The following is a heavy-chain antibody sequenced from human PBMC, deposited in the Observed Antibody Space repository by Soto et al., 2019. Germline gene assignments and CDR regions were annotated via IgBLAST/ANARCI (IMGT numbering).Heavy chain of an antibody. Sequence: EVQLVESGGGLVQPGESLRLSCAASGFTFDYYWMHWVRQAPGKGLVWVSRVHSGGTTTTYADSVKGRFTISRDNARNTVSLQMSSLRAEDTAIYYCARGDRGGFDLWGHGTMFTVSS. J-gene: IGHJ3*01. V-gene: IGHV3-74*01. D-gene: IGHD3-10*01. CDR1: GFTFDYYW. CDR3: ARGDRGGFDL. CDR2: VHSGGTTT.